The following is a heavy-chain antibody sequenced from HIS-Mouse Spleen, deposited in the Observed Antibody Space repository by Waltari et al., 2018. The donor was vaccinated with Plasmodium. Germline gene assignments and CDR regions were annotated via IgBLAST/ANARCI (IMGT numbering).Heavy chain of an antibody. CDR1: GGSISRYS. Sequence: QVQLPASGPGLVKPSETLSLTCTVSGGSISRYSWSWIRQPPGKGLEWIGYIYYSGSTNYNPSLKSRVTISVDTSKNQFSLKLSSVTAADTAVYYCARSHSGVVVDYWGQGTLVTVSS. J-gene: IGHJ4*02. CDR2: IYYSGST. V-gene: IGHV4-59*01. D-gene: IGHD2-2*01. CDR3: ARSHSGVVVDY.